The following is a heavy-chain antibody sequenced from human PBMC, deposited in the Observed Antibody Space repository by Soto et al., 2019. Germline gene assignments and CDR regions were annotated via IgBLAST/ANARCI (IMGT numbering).Heavy chain of an antibody. CDR3: ARLLHTRATVTDYYYYYGMDV. J-gene: IGHJ6*02. CDR2: TYYRSKWYN. CDR1: GDSVSSNSAA. D-gene: IGHD4-17*01. Sequence: PSQTLSLTCAISGDSVSSNSAAWNWIRQSPSRGLEWLGRTYYRSKWYNDYAVSVKSRITINPDTSKNQFSLQLNSVTPEDTAVYYCARLLHTRATVTDYYYYYGMDVWGQGTTVTVSS. V-gene: IGHV6-1*01.